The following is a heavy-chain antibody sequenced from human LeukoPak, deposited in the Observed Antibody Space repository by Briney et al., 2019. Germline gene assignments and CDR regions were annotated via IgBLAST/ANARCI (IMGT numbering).Heavy chain of an antibody. CDR1: GGSISSYF. CDR3: ARDVGSGGGTFPTYHFDF. CDR2: IYSSGDT. J-gene: IGHJ4*02. Sequence: KPSETLFLTCTVSGGSISSYFWDWIRQPAGKELEWIGRIYSSGDTNYNPSLKSRVTMSVDTSKNQFSLRLSSLTAADTAVYYCARDVGSGGGTFPTYHFDFWGQGTLVTVSS. V-gene: IGHV4-4*07. D-gene: IGHD3-10*01.